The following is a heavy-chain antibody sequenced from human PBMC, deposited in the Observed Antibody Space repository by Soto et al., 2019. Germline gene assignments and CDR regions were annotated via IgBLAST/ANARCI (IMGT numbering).Heavy chain of an antibody. CDR2: IWYDGRNE. CDR1: GFAFSNYA. V-gene: IGHV3-33*01. D-gene: IGHD6-13*01. CDR3: ARGAAAGTFYYGMDV. Sequence: QEQLVESGGGVVQPGRSLRLSCTASGFAFSNYAMHWGRQAPGKGLEWVAVIWYDGRNEYYADSVKGRFTISRDNSKNTPFLQMNSLRAEDTSMYYCARGAAAGTFYYGMDVWGQGTTVTVSS. J-gene: IGHJ6*02.